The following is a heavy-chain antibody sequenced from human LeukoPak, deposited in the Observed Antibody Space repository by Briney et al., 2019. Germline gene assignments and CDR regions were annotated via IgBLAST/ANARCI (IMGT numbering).Heavy chain of an antibody. Sequence: GGSLRLSCAASGFTFSSYGMHWVRQAPGKGLEWVAVISYDGSNKYYADSVKGRFTISRDNSKNTLYLQMNSLRAEDTAVYYCAKDPASSAWLSDYWGQGTLVTVSS. V-gene: IGHV3-30*18. CDR1: GFTFSSYG. D-gene: IGHD6-19*01. CDR3: AKDPASSAWLSDY. CDR2: ISYDGSNK. J-gene: IGHJ4*02.